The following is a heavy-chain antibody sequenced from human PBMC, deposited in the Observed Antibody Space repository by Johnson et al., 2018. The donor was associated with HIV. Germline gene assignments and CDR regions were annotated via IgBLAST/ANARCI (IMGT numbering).Heavy chain of an antibody. J-gene: IGHJ3*02. CDR3: ARGLTIFGVVTDAFDI. Sequence: VQLVESGGGLVQPGGSLKLSCAASGFTFDDYGMSWVRQAPGKGLEWVSGINWNGASTGYPDSVKGRFTISRDNAKNSLYLQMNSLRAEDMAVYYCARGLTIFGVVTDAFDIWGQGTMVTVSS. V-gene: IGHV3-20*04. D-gene: IGHD3-3*01. CDR2: INWNGAST. CDR1: GFTFDDYG.